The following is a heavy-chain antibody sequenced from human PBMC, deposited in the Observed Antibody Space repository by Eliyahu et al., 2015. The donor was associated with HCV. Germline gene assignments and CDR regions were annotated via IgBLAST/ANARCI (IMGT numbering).Heavy chain of an antibody. CDR3: TRGYGDSREYYYGMDV. D-gene: IGHD4-17*01. CDR1: GFTFGXXV. CDR2: IRSETYGGTT. V-gene: IGHV3-49*05. J-gene: IGHJ6*04. Sequence: EVQVVESGGGLVKPGRSLRLSCTAXGFTFGXXVMXWFRQAPGKGLEWVGFIRSETYGGTTQYAASVKGRFTISRDDSKSIGYLQMNSLKTEDTAVYYCTRGYGDSREYYYGMDVWGKGTTVTVSS.